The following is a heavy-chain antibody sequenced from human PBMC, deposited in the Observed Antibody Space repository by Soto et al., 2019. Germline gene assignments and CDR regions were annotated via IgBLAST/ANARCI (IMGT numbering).Heavy chain of an antibody. CDR1: GFTFISYA. V-gene: IGHV3-23*01. CDR2: ISGIGIST. CDR3: AKGALICSSWWCFDY. Sequence: EVQLLESGGGLVQPGGSLRLSCAASGFTFISYAMSWVRQAPGKGLEWVSAISGIGISTYYADSVKGRLTISRDNSKNTLYLQMNSLRAEDTAIYYCAKGALICSSWWCFDYWGQGTLVTVSS. J-gene: IGHJ4*02. D-gene: IGHD6-13*01.